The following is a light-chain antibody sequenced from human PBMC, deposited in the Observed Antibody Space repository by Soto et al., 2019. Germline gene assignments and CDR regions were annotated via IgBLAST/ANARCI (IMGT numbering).Light chain of an antibody. Sequence: DMVMTQSPATLSVAPGERATLSCRASESINSNLAWYQQKPGQAPRLLIYGASTRATGIPARFSGSGSGTEFTLTISSLQSEDFGVYYCQQYNNWPRTFGQGTKVDIK. V-gene: IGKV3-15*01. CDR1: ESINSN. CDR3: QQYNNWPRT. CDR2: GAS. J-gene: IGKJ1*01.